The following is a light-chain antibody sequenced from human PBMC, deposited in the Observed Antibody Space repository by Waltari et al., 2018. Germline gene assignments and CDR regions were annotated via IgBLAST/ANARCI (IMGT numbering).Light chain of an antibody. CDR1: QIVRGS. CDR3: QHYVRLPAT. Sequence: IVLTQSPGTLSLSPGERATLSCRASQIVRGSLAWYQQKAGQAPRLLIYGASSRATGIPDRFSGSGSGTDFSLTISRLEPEDFAVYYCQHYVRLPATFGQGTTVEI. J-gene: IGKJ1*01. V-gene: IGKV3-20*01. CDR2: GAS.